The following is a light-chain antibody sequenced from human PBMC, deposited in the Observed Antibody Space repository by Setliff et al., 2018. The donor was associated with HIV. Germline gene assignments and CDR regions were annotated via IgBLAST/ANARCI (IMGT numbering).Light chain of an antibody. Sequence: QSVLTQPRSVSESPGQSVTISCTGTSSDVGVYNYVSWYQHHPGKAPKLMIYDVTTRPSGVPDRFSGSKSGNTASLTISGLQADDEADYYFCSYAAIPPYVFGTGTKVTVL. J-gene: IGLJ1*01. CDR2: DVT. CDR3: CSYAAIPPYV. CDR1: SSDVGVYNY. V-gene: IGLV2-11*01.